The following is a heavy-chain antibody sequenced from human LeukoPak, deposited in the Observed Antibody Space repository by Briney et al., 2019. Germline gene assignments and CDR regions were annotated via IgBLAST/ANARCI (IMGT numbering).Heavy chain of an antibody. CDR3: ARDSGFSGTQRGEY. CDR1: GFTFNNYA. D-gene: IGHD3/OR15-3a*01. Sequence: PGRSLRLSCAASGFTFNNYAMHWVRQAPGKGLEWVAVISYDGSNKYYTDSVKGRFTISRDSSKNTLYLQMNSLRSEDTAVYFCARDSGFSGTQRGEYWGHGTLVTVSS. V-gene: IGHV3-30*04. J-gene: IGHJ4*01. CDR2: ISYDGSNK.